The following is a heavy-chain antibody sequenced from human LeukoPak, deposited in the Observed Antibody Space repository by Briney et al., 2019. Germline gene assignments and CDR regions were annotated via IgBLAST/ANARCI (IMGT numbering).Heavy chain of an antibody. CDR1: GYTFTGYY. Sequence: ASVKVSCKASGYTFTGYYMHWVRQAPGQGLEWMGWINPNSGGTNYAQKFQGWVTMTRDTSISTAYMELSRLRSDDTAVYYCARGDGGYPPGPDYWGQGTLVTVSS. CDR2: INPNSGGT. CDR3: ARGDGGYPPGPDY. V-gene: IGHV1-2*04. J-gene: IGHJ4*02. D-gene: IGHD5-12*01.